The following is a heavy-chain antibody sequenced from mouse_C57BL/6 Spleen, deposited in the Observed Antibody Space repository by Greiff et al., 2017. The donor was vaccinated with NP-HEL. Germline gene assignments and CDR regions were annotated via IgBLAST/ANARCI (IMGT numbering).Heavy chain of an antibody. D-gene: IGHD2-2*01. Sequence: EVQRVESGGGLVKPGGSLKLSCAASGFTFSSYAMSWVRQTPEKRLEWVATISDGGSYTYYPDNVKGRFTISRDNAKNNLYLQMSHLKSEDTAMYYCARDPLRGLFDYWGQGTTLTVSS. J-gene: IGHJ2*01. CDR1: GFTFSSYA. CDR2: ISDGGSYT. CDR3: ARDPLRGLFDY. V-gene: IGHV5-4*01.